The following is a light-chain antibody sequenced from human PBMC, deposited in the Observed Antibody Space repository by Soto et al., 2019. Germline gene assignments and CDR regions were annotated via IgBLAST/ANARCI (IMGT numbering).Light chain of an antibody. Sequence: QSVLTQPPSASGTPGQRVTISCSGSNSNIGTNSMNWYQHLPGTAPKLLIHSNNQRPSGVPDRFSGSKSGTSASLAISGLQSEDEADYYCAAWDGSLNGWVFGGGTKLTVL. CDR1: NSNIGTNS. J-gene: IGLJ3*02. CDR3: AAWDGSLNGWV. CDR2: SNN. V-gene: IGLV1-44*01.